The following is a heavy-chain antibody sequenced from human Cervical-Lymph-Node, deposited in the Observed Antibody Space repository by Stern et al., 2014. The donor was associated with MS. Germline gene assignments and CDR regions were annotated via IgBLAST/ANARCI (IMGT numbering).Heavy chain of an antibody. CDR2: IDWDDDT. J-gene: IGHJ6*02. CDR1: GFSLSTSGMC. Sequence: QVTLKESGPALVKPTQTLTLTCTFSGFSLSTSGMCVSWIRQPPGKALEWLALIDWDDDTYYSTSLKTRLTISKDTSKNQVVLTMTNMDPVDTATYYCARTPYYDFWSGFRAGYYYYGMDVWGQGTTVTVSS. CDR3: ARTPYYDFWSGFRAGYYYYGMDV. V-gene: IGHV2-70*01. D-gene: IGHD3-3*01.